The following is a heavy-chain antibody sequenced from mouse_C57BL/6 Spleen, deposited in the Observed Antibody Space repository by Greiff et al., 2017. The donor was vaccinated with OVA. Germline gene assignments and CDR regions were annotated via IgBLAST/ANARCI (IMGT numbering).Heavy chain of an antibody. J-gene: IGHJ3*01. Sequence: VKLQESGPELVKPGASVKISCKASGYAFSSSWMNWVKQRPGKGLEWIGRIYPGDGDTNYNGKFKGKATLTADKSSSTAYMQLSSLTSEDSAVYFCATDSSGYVPFAYWGQGTLVTVSA. CDR3: ATDSSGYVPFAY. CDR2: IYPGDGDT. V-gene: IGHV1-82*01. D-gene: IGHD3-2*02. CDR1: GYAFSSSW.